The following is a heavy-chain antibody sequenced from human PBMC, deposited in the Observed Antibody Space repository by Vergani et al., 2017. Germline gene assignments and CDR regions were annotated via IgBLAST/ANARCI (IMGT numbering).Heavy chain of an antibody. CDR2: IYYSGST. V-gene: IGHV4-59*01. D-gene: IGHD2/OR15-2a*01. CDR1: GGSISYYY. CDR3: ARGSRLNILDAFDI. Sequence: QVQLQESGPGLVKSSETLSLTCTVSGGSISYYYWSWIRQPPVKGLEWIGYIYYSGSTNYNPSLKSRVTISVDTSKNQFSLKLNSVTAADTAVYYCARGSRLNILDAFDIWGQGTMVTVSS. J-gene: IGHJ3*02.